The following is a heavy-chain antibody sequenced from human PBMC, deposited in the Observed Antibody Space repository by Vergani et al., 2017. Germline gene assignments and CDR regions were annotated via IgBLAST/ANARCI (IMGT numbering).Heavy chain of an antibody. CDR3: ARYDYYDGMDV. CDR2: INPSGGST. J-gene: IGHJ6*02. Sequence: QVQLVQSGAEVKKPGASVKVSCKASGYPFTSYYMQWVRQAPGQGLEWMGIINPSGGSTSYAQKFQGRVTMTRDTSTNSVYMELSSLRSEDTAVYYCARYDYYDGMDVWGQGTTVTVSS. V-gene: IGHV1-46*03. CDR1: GYPFTSYY.